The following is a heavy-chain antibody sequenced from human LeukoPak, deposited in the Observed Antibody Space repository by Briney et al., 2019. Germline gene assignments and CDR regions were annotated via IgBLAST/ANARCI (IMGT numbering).Heavy chain of an antibody. Sequence: GGSLRLSCVASGFSFSSYWMSWVRQTPGEGLEWVANIKQEGSARYYVNSVTGRFTISRDNAMNSLYLQMNGLRVEDTAVYYCARDPGIAAAGTVGYFDSWGQGTLVTVSS. CDR3: ARDPGIAAAGTVGYFDS. D-gene: IGHD6-13*01. J-gene: IGHJ4*02. CDR1: GFSFSSYW. CDR2: IKQEGSAR. V-gene: IGHV3-7*01.